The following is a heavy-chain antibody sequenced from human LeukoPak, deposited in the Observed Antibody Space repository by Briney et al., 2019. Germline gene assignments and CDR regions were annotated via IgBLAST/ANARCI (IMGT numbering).Heavy chain of an antibody. CDR3: AKEGEICFGRRCYSHYHYAMDA. CDR2: INAGGDTT. Sequence: GGPLRLSRSVSGFTFTSFAMSWVRQAPGRGLEWVAIINAGGDTTYYADSVKGRFIISRDNSKNTLSVQMNRLRAEDTAVYYCAKEGEICFGRRCYSHYHYAMDAWGQGTTVTVSS. D-gene: IGHD2-15*01. CDR1: GFTFTSFA. J-gene: IGHJ6*02. V-gene: IGHV3-23*01.